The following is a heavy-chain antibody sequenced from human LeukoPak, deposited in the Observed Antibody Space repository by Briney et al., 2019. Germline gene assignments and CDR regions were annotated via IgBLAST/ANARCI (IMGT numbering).Heavy chain of an antibody. J-gene: IGHJ4*02. CDR1: GYTFSGTGWY. CDR3: ARDGPAQMVDFDY. V-gene: IGHV1-2*02. Sequence: ASVKVSCKASGYTFSGTGWYLYWLRQAPGQGLECVGWIYPNNGATAYAQKFQGGVAMTRDTSITTAYMELSRLRPDDTAVYYCARDGPAQMVDFDYWGQGTLVTVSS. D-gene: IGHD3-10*01. CDR2: IYPNNGAT.